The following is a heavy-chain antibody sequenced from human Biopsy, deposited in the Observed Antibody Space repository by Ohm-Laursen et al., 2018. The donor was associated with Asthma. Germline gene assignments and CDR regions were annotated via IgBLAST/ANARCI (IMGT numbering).Heavy chain of an antibody. CDR2: INSVFGTT. V-gene: IGHV1-69*13. CDR3: ARKAGSCISRTCYSLDF. D-gene: IGHD2-2*01. Sequence: SVKVSCKSLGGTFNTYVIGWVRQAPGQGLEWIGGINSVFGTTNYPQKFQDRVTITADDSTSTVYMELSSLRSEDTAVYYCARKAGSCISRTCYSLDFWGQGTLVTVSS. CDR1: GGTFNTYV. J-gene: IGHJ4*02.